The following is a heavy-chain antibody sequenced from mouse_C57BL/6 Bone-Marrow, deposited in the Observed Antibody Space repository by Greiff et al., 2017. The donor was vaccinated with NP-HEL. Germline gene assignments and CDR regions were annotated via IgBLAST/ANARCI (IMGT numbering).Heavy chain of an antibody. V-gene: IGHV1-50*01. J-gene: IGHJ3*01. CDR3: AYYDYDSWFAY. CDR1: GYTFTSYW. Sequence: QVHVKQPGAELVKPGASVKLSCKASGYTFTSYWMQWVKQRPGQGLEWIGEIDPSDSYTNYNQKFKGKATLTVDTSSSTAYMQLSSLTSEDSAVYYCAYYDYDSWFAYWGQGTLVTVSA. D-gene: IGHD2-4*01. CDR2: IDPSDSYT.